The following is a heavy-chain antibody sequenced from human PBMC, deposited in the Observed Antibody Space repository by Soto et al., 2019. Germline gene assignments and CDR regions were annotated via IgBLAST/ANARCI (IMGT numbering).Heavy chain of an antibody. J-gene: IGHJ6*03. CDR2: VYYSGNT. CDR1: GGSISPYY. D-gene: IGHD6-13*01. Sequence: TSETLSLICTVSGGSISPYYWSWIRQPPGKGLEWIGYVYYSGNTNYNPSLESRVTISVDTSRNRFSLNLTSATAADTAVYYCARKGAAASYAHYYMDVWGRGTAVTVSS. CDR3: ARKGAAASYAHYYMDV. V-gene: IGHV4-59*01.